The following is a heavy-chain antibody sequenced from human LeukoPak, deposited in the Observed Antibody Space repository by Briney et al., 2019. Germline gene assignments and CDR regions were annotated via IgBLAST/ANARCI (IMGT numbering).Heavy chain of an antibody. J-gene: IGHJ4*02. CDR2: INPNSGGT. V-gene: IGHV1-2*02. D-gene: IGHD2-2*01. CDR3: ARAGSQLLSDY. Sequence: ASVKVSCKASGYIFTGYYIHWVRQAPGQGLEWMGWINPNSGGTNYAVKFQGRVTLTRDTSITTAYMELSSLRSDDRAVYYCARAGSQLLSDYWGQGTLVTVSS. CDR1: GYIFTGYY.